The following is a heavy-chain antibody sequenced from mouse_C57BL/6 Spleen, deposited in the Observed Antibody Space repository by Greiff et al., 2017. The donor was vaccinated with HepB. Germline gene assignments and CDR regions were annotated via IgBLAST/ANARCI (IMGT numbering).Heavy chain of an antibody. D-gene: IGHD1-1*01. V-gene: IGHV1-9*01. Sequence: QVQLQQSGAELMKPGASVKLSCKATGYTFTGYWIEWVKQRPGHGLEWIGEILPGSGSTNYNEKFKGKATFTADTSSSTAYMQLSSLTSEDSAVYYCARTTVVATERYAMDYWGQGTSVTVSS. CDR2: ILPGSGST. J-gene: IGHJ4*01. CDR1: GYTFTGYW. CDR3: ARTTVVATERYAMDY.